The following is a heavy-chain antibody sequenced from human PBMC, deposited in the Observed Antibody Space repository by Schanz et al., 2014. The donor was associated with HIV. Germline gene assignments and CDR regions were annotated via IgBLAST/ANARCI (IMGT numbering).Heavy chain of an antibody. J-gene: IGHJ3*01. CDR3: ARGDPTSDAFDV. CDR2: IYAAGNT. D-gene: IGHD3-16*01. Sequence: VQLVESGGGLVQPGGSLRLSCAASGFTFSDYAMSWVRQAPGMGLEWVSVIYAAGNTFYIDSVKGRLTISRDSSKNTLYLQLNHLKAEDTAVYFCARGDPTSDAFDVWGHGTMVIVS. V-gene: IGHV3-23*03. CDR1: GFTFSDYA.